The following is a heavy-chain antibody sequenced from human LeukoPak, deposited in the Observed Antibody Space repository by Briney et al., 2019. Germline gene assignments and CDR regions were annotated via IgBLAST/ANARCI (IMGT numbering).Heavy chain of an antibody. V-gene: IGHV4-4*07. D-gene: IGHD3-9*01. CDR1: GFTFSSYW. J-gene: IGHJ3*02. CDR3: ARRTASLWYYDILTGYYELGAFDI. Sequence: GSLRLSCAASGFTFSSYWMSWIRQPAGKGLEWIGRIYTSGSTNYNPSLKSRVTMSVDTSKNQFSLKLSSVTAADTAVYYCARRTASLWYYDILTGYYELGAFDIWGQGTMVTVSS. CDR2: IYTSGST.